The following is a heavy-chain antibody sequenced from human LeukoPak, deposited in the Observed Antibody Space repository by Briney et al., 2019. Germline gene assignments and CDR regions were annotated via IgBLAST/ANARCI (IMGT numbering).Heavy chain of an antibody. J-gene: IGHJ4*02. V-gene: IGHV4-59*08. CDR3: ARQGGGVKGGYYDSSGYYSFDY. D-gene: IGHD3-22*01. CDR2: IYYSGST. CDR1: GGSISSYY. Sequence: PSETLSLTCTVSGGSISSYYWSWIRQPPGKGLEWIGYIYYSGSTNYNPSLKSRVTISVDTSKNQFSLKLSSVTAADTAVYYCARQGGGVKGGYYDSSGYYSFDYWGQGTLVTVSS.